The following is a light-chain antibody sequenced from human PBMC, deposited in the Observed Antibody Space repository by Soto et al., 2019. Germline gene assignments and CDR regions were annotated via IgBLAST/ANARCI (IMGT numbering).Light chain of an antibody. CDR2: GVS. CDR3: QQSFSTLGWT. J-gene: IGKJ1*01. Sequence: EIVLTQSPATLSVSPGERATLSCRASQSVSSNLAWYQQKPGQAPRLLIYGVSSRATGIPDRFSGSGSGTDFTLTISSLQPEDFATYYCQQSFSTLGWTFGQGTKVDIK. CDR1: QSVSSN. V-gene: IGKV3D-15*01.